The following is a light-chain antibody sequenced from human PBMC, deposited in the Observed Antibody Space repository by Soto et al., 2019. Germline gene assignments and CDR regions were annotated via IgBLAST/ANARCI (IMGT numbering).Light chain of an antibody. J-gene: IGKJ5*01. Sequence: EILMTQSPATLSVSPGERATLSCRASQSVSSNLAWYQQKPGQAPRLLIYAASTRATGLPARFSGSVSRTKFTLTFSGWRSKNFAIFNVHKNKNGPRSLGQGT. CDR1: QSVSSN. V-gene: IGKV3-15*01. CDR3: HKNKNGPRS. CDR2: AAS.